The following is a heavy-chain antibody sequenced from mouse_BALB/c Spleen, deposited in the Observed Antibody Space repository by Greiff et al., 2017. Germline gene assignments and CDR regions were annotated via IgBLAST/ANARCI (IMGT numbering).Heavy chain of an antibody. J-gene: IGHJ2*01. CDR2: ISYSGST. V-gene: IGHV3-2*02. CDR1: GYSITSDYA. Sequence: EVKLLESGPGLVKPSQSLSLTCTVTGYSITSDYAWNWIRQFPGNKLEWMGYISYSGSTSYNPSLKSRISITRDTSKNQFFLQLNSVTTEDTATYYCAIYDYDVGWYFDYWGQGTTLTVSS. D-gene: IGHD2-4*01. CDR3: AIYDYDVGWYFDY.